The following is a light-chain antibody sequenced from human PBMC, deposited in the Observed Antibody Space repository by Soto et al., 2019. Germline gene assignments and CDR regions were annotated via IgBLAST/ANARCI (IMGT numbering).Light chain of an antibody. CDR3: SSYTSSSTVI. CDR2: DVS. Sequence: QSALTQPASVSGSPGQSITISCTGTSSDVGSFNYVSWYQQHPGKAPKVMIYDVSNRPSGVSNRFSGFKSGNTASLTISGLQAEDEADYYCSSYTSSSTVIVGGGTKITVL. CDR1: SSDVGSFNY. J-gene: IGLJ2*01. V-gene: IGLV2-14*01.